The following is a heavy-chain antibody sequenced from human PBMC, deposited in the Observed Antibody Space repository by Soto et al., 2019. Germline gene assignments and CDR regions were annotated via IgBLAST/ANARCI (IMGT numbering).Heavy chain of an antibody. V-gene: IGHV1-69*08. CDR2: TIPILDVA. CDR3: ARDSPIGSTYSGYDAIDS. CDR1: GGTFSTST. Sequence: QVQLVQSGAEVKQPGSSVKVSCKASGGTFSTSTFTWVRQAPGQGLEWMGRTIPILDVADYAQDFQGRVTITADKSTSTAYMELTSLTSTDTAVYYCARDSPIGSTYSGYDAIDSWGQGTLVTVSS. J-gene: IGHJ4*02. D-gene: IGHD5-12*01.